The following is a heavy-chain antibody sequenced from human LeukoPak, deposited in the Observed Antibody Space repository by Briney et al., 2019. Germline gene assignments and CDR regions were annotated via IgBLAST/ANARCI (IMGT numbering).Heavy chain of an antibody. CDR3: ARITMVRGVIVDYYYYMDV. J-gene: IGHJ6*03. Sequence: PSETLSLTCAVYGGSFSGYYWSWIRQPPGKGLEWIGEINHSGSTNYNPSLKSRVTISVDTSKNQFSLKLSSVTAADTAVYYCARITMVRGVIVDYYYYMDVWGKGTTVTISS. D-gene: IGHD3-10*01. CDR2: INHSGST. V-gene: IGHV4-34*01. CDR1: GGSFSGYY.